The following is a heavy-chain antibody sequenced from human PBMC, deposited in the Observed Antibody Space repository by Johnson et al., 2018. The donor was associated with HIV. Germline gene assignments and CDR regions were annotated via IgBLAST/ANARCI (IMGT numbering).Heavy chain of an antibody. V-gene: IGHV3-64*01. CDR1: GFTFSSYA. CDR3: ARERTYLDTAMVDAFDI. J-gene: IGHJ3*02. CDR2: ISSNGGST. D-gene: IGHD5-18*01. Sequence: VQLVESGGGLAKPAWSPRLSCAASGFTFSSYAMHWVRQAPGKGLEYVSAISSNGGSTYYANSVKGRFTISRDNSKNTLYLQMNSLRAEDTAVYYCARERTYLDTAMVDAFDIWGQGTMVTVSS.